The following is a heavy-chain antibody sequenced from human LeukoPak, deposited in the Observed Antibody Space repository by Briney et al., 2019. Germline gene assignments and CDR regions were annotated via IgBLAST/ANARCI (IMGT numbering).Heavy chain of an antibody. CDR1: GFTFSSYA. Sequence: GGSLRLSCSASGFTFSSYAMHWVRQAPGKGLEYVSAISSNGGSTYYADSVKGRFTISRDNAKNTLFLQMNSLRAEDTAVYYCATLYSNYVYYYGMDVWGQGTTVTVSS. J-gene: IGHJ6*02. CDR3: ATLYSNYVYYYGMDV. D-gene: IGHD4-11*01. CDR2: ISSNGGST. V-gene: IGHV3-64*04.